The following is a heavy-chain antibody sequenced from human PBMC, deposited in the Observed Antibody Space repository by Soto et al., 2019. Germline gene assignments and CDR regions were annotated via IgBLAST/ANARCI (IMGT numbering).Heavy chain of an antibody. V-gene: IGHV4-34*01. Sequence: PSETLSLTCAVYGGSFSGYYWSWIRQPPGKGLEWIGEINHSGSTNYNPSLKSRVTISVDTSKNQFSLKLSSVTAADTAVYYCARGYDYIWESYRYPSYFDYWGQGTLVTVSS. CDR3: ARGYDYIWESYRYPSYFDY. J-gene: IGHJ4*02. CDR1: GGSFSGYY. D-gene: IGHD3-16*02. CDR2: INHSGST.